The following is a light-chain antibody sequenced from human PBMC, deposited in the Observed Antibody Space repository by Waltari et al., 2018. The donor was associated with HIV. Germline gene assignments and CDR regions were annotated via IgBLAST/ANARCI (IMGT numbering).Light chain of an antibody. CDR1: QSVSSN. CDR2: GAS. V-gene: IGKV3-15*01. J-gene: IGKJ1*01. CDR3: QQYNNWPET. Sequence: EKVMTQSPATLSVSPGERATLSCRASQSVSSNLAWYQQRPGQAPRLLSSGASTRATGSPARFSGSGSGTEFTLTISSLQSEDFAVYYCQQYNNWPETFGQGTKVEI.